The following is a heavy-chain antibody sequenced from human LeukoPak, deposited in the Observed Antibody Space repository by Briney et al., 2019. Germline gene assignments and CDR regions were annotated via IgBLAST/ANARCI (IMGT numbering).Heavy chain of an antibody. Sequence: PGGSLRLSCAASGFTLSSYAMSWVRQAPGKGLEWVSAISASGGSTYYADSVKGRFTISRDNSKNTLFLQMNSLRVEDTAVSYCAKETKTMGGPIDYWGQGTLVTVSS. V-gene: IGHV3-23*01. D-gene: IGHD3-16*01. CDR3: AKETKTMGGPIDY. CDR2: ISASGGST. J-gene: IGHJ4*02. CDR1: GFTLSSYA.